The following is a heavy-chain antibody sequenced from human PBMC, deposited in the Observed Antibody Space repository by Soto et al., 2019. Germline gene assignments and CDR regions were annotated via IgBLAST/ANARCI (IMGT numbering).Heavy chain of an antibody. CDR2: IYWDDGR. J-gene: IGHJ3*02. V-gene: IGHV2-5*02. CDR1: GFSLSTSRVG. CDR3: AHIMITWGGVSALDAFDM. Sequence: SGPTLVNPTQTLTLTCSFSGFSLSTSRVGVALIRQPPGKALEWLAIIYWDDGRRYSPSLKTRLAITKDTSKNQVVLTMTNLDPGDTATYYCAHIMITWGGVSALDAFDMWGQGTMVTVSS. D-gene: IGHD3-16*01.